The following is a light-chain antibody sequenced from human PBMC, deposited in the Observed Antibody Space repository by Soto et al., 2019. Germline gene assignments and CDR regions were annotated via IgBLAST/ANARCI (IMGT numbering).Light chain of an antibody. V-gene: IGLV1-40*01. CDR3: QSYDSSLSGFYV. Sequence: QSVLTQPPSVSGAPGQRVTISCTGSSSNIGADYDVHWYQQVPGAAPNLLIYGNNNRPSGVPDRFSGSKSGTSASLAITGLQAEDEADYYCQSYDSSLSGFYVFGAGTKVTV. J-gene: IGLJ1*01. CDR1: SSNIGADYD. CDR2: GNN.